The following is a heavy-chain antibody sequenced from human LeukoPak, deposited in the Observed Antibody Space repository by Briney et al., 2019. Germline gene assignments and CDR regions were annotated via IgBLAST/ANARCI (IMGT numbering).Heavy chain of an antibody. V-gene: IGHV4-61*02. CDR2: VYTSGST. J-gene: IGHJ3*02. CDR3: ARIPDIVVVPAARDNVSAFDI. Sequence: SQTMSLTCTVSGGSISSGSYYWSWIRQPAGKGLEWIGRVYTSGSTNYNPSLKSRVTISVDRSKNQFSLKLSSVTAADTAVYYCARIPDIVVVPAARDNVSAFDIWGQGTMVTVSS. D-gene: IGHD2-2*01. CDR1: GGSISSGSYY.